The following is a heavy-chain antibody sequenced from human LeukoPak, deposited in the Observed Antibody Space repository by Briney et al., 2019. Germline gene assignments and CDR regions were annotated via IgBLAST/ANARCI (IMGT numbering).Heavy chain of an antibody. V-gene: IGHV5-51*01. CDR2: IYPGDSDT. CDR3: ARRPAGSGSSYYFDY. CDR1: GYSFTSCW. J-gene: IGHJ4*02. Sequence: GESLKISCKGSGYSFTSCWIGWVRQMPGKGLEWMGIIYPGDSDTRYSPSFQGQVTISADKSISTAYLQWSSLKASDTAMYYCARRPAGSGSSYYFDYWGQGTLVTVSS. D-gene: IGHD3-10*01.